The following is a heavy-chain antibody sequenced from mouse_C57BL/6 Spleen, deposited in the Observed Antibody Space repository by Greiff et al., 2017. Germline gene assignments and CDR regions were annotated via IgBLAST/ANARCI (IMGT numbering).Heavy chain of an antibody. Sequence: EVQLQQSGTVLARPGASVKMSCKTSGYTFTSYWMHWVKQRPGQGLEWIGAIYPGNSDTSYNQKFKGKAKLTAVTSASTACMELSSLTNEDSAVYYCTRTNWDPHWYFDVWGTGTTVTVSS. CDR1: GYTFTSYW. CDR2: IYPGNSDT. D-gene: IGHD4-1*01. J-gene: IGHJ1*03. V-gene: IGHV1-5*01. CDR3: TRTNWDPHWYFDV.